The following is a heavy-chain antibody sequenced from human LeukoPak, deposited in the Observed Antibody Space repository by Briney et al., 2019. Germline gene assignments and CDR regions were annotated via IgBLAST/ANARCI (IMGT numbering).Heavy chain of an antibody. J-gene: IGHJ4*02. V-gene: IGHV3-33*01. CDR3: AREVPADLFDY. CDR1: GFTFSSYG. Sequence: GGSLRLSCAASGFTFSSYGMHWVRQAPGKGLEWVAVIWYDGSNKYYVDSVKGRFTISRDNAKNSLYLQMNSLRAEDTAVYYCAREVPADLFDYWGQGTLVTVSS. CDR2: IWYDGSNK.